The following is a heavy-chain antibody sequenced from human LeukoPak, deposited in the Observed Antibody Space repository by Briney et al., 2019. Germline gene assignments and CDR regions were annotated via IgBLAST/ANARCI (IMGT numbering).Heavy chain of an antibody. J-gene: IGHJ6*03. Sequence: GGSLRLSCAASGFTFSSYGMHWVRQAPGKGLEWVAFIRYDGSNKYYADSVKGRFTISRDNPKNTLYLQMNSLRAEDTAVYYCARDFGDYSYYYYMDVWGKGTTVTVSS. V-gene: IGHV3-30*02. CDR3: ARDFGDYSYYYYMDV. CDR1: GFTFSSYG. CDR2: IRYDGSNK. D-gene: IGHD4-17*01.